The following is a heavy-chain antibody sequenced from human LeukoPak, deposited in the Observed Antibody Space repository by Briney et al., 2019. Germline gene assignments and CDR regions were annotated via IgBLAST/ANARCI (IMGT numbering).Heavy chain of an antibody. V-gene: IGHV3-11*06. CDR3: ARDDYYGMDV. CDR2: ISSSSSYI. Sequence: GGSLRLSCAVSGLSFSDNYMSWIRQAPGKGLEWVSYISSSSSYIYYADSVKGRFTISRDNAKNSLYLQMNSLRAEDTAVYYCARDDYYGMDVWGQGTTVTVSS. J-gene: IGHJ6*02. CDR1: GLSFSDNY.